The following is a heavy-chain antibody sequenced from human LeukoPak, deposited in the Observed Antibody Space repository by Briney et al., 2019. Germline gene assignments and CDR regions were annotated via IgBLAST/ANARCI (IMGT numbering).Heavy chain of an antibody. CDR3: ARAMSIAARLQTIFDY. CDR1: APSVSGTY. CDR2: FYDGGST. J-gene: IGHJ4*02. Sequence: KASETLSLTRAVYAPSVSGTYWDWPRQPPGKGRGGLGTFYDGGSTYYNPSLKSRVTTSVDTSKNQFSLNLTSVTAADTAVYYCARAMSIAARLQTIFDYWGQGTLVTVSS. V-gene: IGHV4-38-2*01. D-gene: IGHD6-6*01.